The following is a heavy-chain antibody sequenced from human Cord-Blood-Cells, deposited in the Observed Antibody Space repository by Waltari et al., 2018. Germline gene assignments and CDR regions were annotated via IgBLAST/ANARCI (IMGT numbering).Heavy chain of an antibody. CDR2: IYYSGST. CDR1: GGSISSYY. V-gene: IGHV4-59*08. CDR3: ARRGYYDSSGYYPYDAFDI. Sequence: QVQLQESGPGLVKPSETLSLTCTVSGGSISSYYWSWIRQPPGKGLEWIGYIYYSGSTTSNPSPKSRFTISVDTSKNQFSLKLSSVTAADTAVYYCARRGYYDSSGYYPYDAFDIWGQGTMVTVSS. D-gene: IGHD3-22*01. J-gene: IGHJ3*02.